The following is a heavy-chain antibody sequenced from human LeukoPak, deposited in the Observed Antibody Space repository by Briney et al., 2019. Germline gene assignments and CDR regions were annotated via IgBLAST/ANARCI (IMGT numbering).Heavy chain of an antibody. CDR3: ARRYCSSTSCSYFDY. D-gene: IGHD2-2*01. J-gene: IGHJ4*02. CDR2: INHSGST. V-gene: IGHV4-39*07. CDR1: GGSISSGGYY. Sequence: SETLSLTCTVSGGSISSGGYYWNWIRQPPGKGLEWIGEINHSGSTNYNPSLKSRVTISVDTSKNQFSLKLSSVTATGTAVYYCARRYCSSTSCSYFDYWGQGTLVTVSS.